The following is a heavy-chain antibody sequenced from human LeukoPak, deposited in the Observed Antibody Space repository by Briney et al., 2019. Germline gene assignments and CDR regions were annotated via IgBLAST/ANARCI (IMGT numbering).Heavy chain of an antibody. J-gene: IGHJ4*02. D-gene: IGHD5-12*01. CDR2: ISSSSSTI. CDR3: AKDGGFSGSSSFNY. Sequence: GGSLRLSCAASGFTFSSYSMNWVRQAPGKGLEWVSYISSSSSTIYYADSVKGRFTISRDNSKSTLYLQMNSLRAEDTAVYFCAKDGGFSGSSSFNYWGQGTLVTVSS. CDR1: GFTFSSYS. V-gene: IGHV3-48*01.